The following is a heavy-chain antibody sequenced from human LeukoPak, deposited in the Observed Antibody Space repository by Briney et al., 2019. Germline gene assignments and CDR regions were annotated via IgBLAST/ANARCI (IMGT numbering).Heavy chain of an antibody. CDR3: AREGVWSSGYYYVFDY. Sequence: PGRSLRLSCAASGFTFSSYGMRWVSQAPGNGLEWGAVIWYDGSNKYYADSVKGRFTISRDNSKNTLYLQMNGLRAEDTAVYYCAREGVWSSGYYYVFDYWGQGTLVTVSS. V-gene: IGHV3-33*01. D-gene: IGHD3-22*01. J-gene: IGHJ4*02. CDR1: GFTFSSYG. CDR2: IWYDGSNK.